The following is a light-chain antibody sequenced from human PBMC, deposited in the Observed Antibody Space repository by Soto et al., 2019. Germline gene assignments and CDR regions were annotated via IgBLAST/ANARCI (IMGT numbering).Light chain of an antibody. J-gene: IGKJ1*01. V-gene: IGKV1-27*01. Sequence: DIQMTQSPSSLSSSVGDRVTITCRASQGIRNYLAWYQQKPGKVPKLLILAASTLQSGVPSRFSGSGSGTDFTLTIRSLQPEDFATYYCQKYNNAARTFGQGTKVEIK. CDR2: AAS. CDR1: QGIRNY. CDR3: QKYNNAART.